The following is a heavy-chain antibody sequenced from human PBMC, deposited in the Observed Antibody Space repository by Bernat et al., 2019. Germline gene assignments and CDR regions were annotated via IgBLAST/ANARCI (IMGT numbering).Heavy chain of an antibody. CDR3: ARVSSSSWYGAHYFDY. D-gene: IGHD6-13*01. J-gene: IGHJ4*02. CDR2: IWYDGSNK. CDR1: GFTFSSYA. Sequence: QVQLVESGGGVVQPGRSLRLSCAASGFTFSSYAMHWVRQAPGKGLGWVAVIWYDGSNKYYADSVKGRFTISRDNSKNTLYLQMNSLRAEDTAVYYCARVSSSSWYGAHYFDYWGQGTLVTVSS. V-gene: IGHV3-33*08.